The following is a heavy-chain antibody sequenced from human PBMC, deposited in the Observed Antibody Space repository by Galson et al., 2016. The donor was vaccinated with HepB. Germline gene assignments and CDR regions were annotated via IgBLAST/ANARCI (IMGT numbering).Heavy chain of an antibody. CDR3: ARDRHQYSSGWYVGGMDV. CDR1: GYTFTSYG. D-gene: IGHD6-19*01. J-gene: IGHJ6*02. Sequence: SVKVSCKASGYTFTSYGISWVRQAPGQGLEWKGWISAYNGNTNYAQKLQGRVTMTTDTSTSTAYMELRSLRSDDTAVYYCARDRHQYSSGWYVGGMDVWGQGTTVTVSS. CDR2: ISAYNGNT. V-gene: IGHV1-18*01.